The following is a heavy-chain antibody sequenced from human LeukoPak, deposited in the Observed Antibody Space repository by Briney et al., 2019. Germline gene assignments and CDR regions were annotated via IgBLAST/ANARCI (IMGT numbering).Heavy chain of an antibody. D-gene: IGHD6-25*01. V-gene: IGHV3-23*01. CDR1: GFTFSTYA. Sequence: QSGGSLRLSCAVSGFTFSTYAMTWVRQAPGKGLEWVSSISGSAGSTYYADSVKGRFTISRDNSKNTLYLQMNSLRAEDTAVYYCAKDGQGAAKFDYWGQGTLVTVSS. CDR2: ISGSAGST. CDR3: AKDGQGAAKFDY. J-gene: IGHJ4*02.